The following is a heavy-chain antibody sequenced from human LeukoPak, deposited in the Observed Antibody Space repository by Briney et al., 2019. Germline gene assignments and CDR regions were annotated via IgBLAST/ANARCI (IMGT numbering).Heavy chain of an antibody. V-gene: IGHV3-7*05. Sequence: QPGGSLRLSCAASGFTFGSYWMSWVRQAPGKRLEWVATIKEDGSDKYYVDSVKGRFTISRDNVKNSVYLQMNSLRAEDTAVYYCARHLSPGTTYSTWGQGTLVTVSS. J-gene: IGHJ5*02. D-gene: IGHD1-7*01. CDR2: IKEDGSDK. CDR1: GFTFGSYW. CDR3: ARHLSPGTTYST.